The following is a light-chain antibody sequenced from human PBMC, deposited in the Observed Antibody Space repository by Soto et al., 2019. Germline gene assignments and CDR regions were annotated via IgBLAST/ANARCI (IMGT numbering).Light chain of an antibody. J-gene: IGLJ2*01. CDR3: SSYTSSSTLYVV. V-gene: IGLV2-14*01. CDR2: DVS. Sequence: QSARTQPASVSGSPGQSITISCNGTSSDVGGYNYVSWYQQHPGKAPKLMIYDVSNRPSGVSNRFSGSKSGNTASLTISGLQAEDEADYYCSSYTSSSTLYVVFGGGTQLTVL. CDR1: SSDVGGYNY.